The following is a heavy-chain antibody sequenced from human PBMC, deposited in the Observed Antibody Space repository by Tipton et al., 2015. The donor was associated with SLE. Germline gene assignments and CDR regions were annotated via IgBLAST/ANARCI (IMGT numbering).Heavy chain of an antibody. V-gene: IGHV3-30*02. CDR2: IRYDGSNK. CDR1: GFTFSSYG. CDR3: ARTYWYFDR. Sequence: SLRLSCAASGFTFSSYGMHWVRQAPGKGLEWVAFIRYDGSNKYYADSGKGRFTISRDNSKNTLYLQMNSLRAEDTAVYYCARTYWYFDRWGRGTLVTVSS. J-gene: IGHJ2*01.